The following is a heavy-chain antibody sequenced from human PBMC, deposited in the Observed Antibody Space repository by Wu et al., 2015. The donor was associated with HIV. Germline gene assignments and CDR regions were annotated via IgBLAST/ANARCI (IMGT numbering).Heavy chain of an antibody. J-gene: IGHJ4*02. CDR3: AGGVATISSECSAY. V-gene: IGHV1-69*15. D-gene: IGHD5-24*01. Sequence: QVQLVQSGAEVKKPGSSVKVSCKASGGTFSNFAISWVRQAPGQGLEWMGRIIPIFGTANYAQKFQDRVTITADESTSTAYMELSSLRSDDTAVYYCAGGVATISSECSAYWGQGTLVTVSS. CDR1: GGTFSNFA. CDR2: IIPIFGTA.